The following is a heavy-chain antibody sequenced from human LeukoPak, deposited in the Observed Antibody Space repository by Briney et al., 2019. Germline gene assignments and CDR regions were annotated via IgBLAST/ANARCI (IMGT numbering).Heavy chain of an antibody. CDR2: IIPIFGTA. V-gene: IGHV1-69*05. D-gene: IGHD1-14*01. J-gene: IGHJ3*02. Sequence: SVKVSRMASGGTFSSCAISWVRPAPGQGLEWMGGIIPIFGTANYAQKFQGRVTITTDESTSTAYMELSSLRSEDTAVYYCAREVGIDAFDIWGQGTMVTVSS. CDR1: GGTFSSCA. CDR3: AREVGIDAFDI.